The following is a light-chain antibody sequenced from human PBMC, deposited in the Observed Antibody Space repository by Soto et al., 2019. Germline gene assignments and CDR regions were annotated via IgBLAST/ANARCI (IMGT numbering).Light chain of an antibody. Sequence: DIQMTQSPSSLSASVGDRVTIACRASQSIGSYLNWYQQKPGKAPKLLMFATSYLQGGVPSRFSGSGSSTDFTLTINNLEPEDFAVYYCQQRNVWPPITFGQGTRLEIK. J-gene: IGKJ5*01. CDR3: QQRNVWPPIT. V-gene: IGKV1-39*01. CDR2: ATS. CDR1: QSIGSY.